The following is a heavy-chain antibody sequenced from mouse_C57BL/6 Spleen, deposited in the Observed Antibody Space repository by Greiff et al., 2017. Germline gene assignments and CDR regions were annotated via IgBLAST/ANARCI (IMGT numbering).Heavy chain of an antibody. Sequence: QVQLQQPGAELVKPGASVKLSCKASGYTFTSYWMHWVKQRPGQGLEWIGMIHPNSGSTNYNEKFKSKATLTVDKSSSTAYMQLSSLTSEDAAVYYCARGGYDYYGSSWFAYWGQGTLVTVSA. CDR3: ARGGYDYYGSSWFAY. CDR2: IHPNSGST. V-gene: IGHV1-64*01. CDR1: GYTFTSYW. D-gene: IGHD1-1*01. J-gene: IGHJ3*01.